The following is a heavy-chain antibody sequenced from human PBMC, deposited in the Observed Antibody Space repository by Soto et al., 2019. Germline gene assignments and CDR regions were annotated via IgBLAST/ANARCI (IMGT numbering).Heavy chain of an antibody. CDR3: AKNSGWFTA. D-gene: IGHD6-19*01. J-gene: IGHJ5*02. CDR2: ISYDGSNK. Sequence: GGSLRLSCAASGFTFSSYGMHWVRQAPGKGLEWVAVISYDGSNKYYADSVKGRFTISRDNSKNTLYLQMNSLRADDTAVYYCAKNSGWFTAWGQGTLVTVSS. V-gene: IGHV3-30*18. CDR1: GFTFSSYG.